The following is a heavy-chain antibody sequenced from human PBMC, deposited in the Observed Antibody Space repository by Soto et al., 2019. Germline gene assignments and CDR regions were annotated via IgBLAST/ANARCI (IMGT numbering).Heavy chain of an antibody. Sequence: EVPLVESGGELVQPGGPLRLACAASGCSFPTYAWNWFRQAPGKGLGWLSFIHMTHNVILYADSVRGRFTFSSDNAKASLYLQMNGLRVEDTAVYDCVSDPDGDLDFDYWGQGTLVTVSS. J-gene: IGHJ4*02. CDR2: IHMTHNVI. V-gene: IGHV3-48*01. CDR3: VSDPDGDLDFDY. CDR1: GCSFPTYA. D-gene: IGHD4-17*01.